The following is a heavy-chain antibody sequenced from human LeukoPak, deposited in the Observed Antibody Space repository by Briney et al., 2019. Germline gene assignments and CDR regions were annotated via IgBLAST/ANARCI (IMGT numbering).Heavy chain of an antibody. CDR3: AKANSGSYLDYFDS. J-gene: IGHJ4*02. V-gene: IGHV3-30*18. CDR2: ISDDGRTE. D-gene: IGHD1-26*01. Sequence: PGRSLRLSCAASGFTFSSHGMHWVRQAPGKGLEWVAVISDDGRTEYYADSVKGRFTISRDNSKNTVYLQVNTVRADDTAVYYCAKANSGSYLDYFDSWGQGTLVTVSS. CDR1: GFTFSSHG.